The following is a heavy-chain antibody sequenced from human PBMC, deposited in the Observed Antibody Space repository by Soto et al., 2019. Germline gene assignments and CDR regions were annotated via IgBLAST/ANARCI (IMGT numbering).Heavy chain of an antibody. J-gene: IGHJ4*02. D-gene: IGHD1-26*01. V-gene: IGHV1-69*04. CDR1: GGSFSNYA. Sequence: QVQLVQSGAEVKKPGSSVKVSCKASGGSFSNYALNWVRQAPGQGIEWMGRIVPFVGITQYAQKFLGRVTITADNSTGSAYMELSSLRSEDTAVYYCAGEVGATNDYCGQGTLVTVSS. CDR3: AGEVGATNDY. CDR2: IVPFVGIT.